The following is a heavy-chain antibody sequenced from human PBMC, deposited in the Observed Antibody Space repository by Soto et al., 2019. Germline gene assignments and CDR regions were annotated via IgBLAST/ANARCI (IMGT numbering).Heavy chain of an antibody. CDR2: VNHSGGI. V-gene: IGHV4-34*02. D-gene: IGHD3-22*01. CDR3: AGRNGYYSGIDY. J-gene: IGHJ4*02. CDR1: GGSFSGYY. Sequence: QVQLQQWGAGLLKPSETLSLTCVVYGGSFSGYYWSWIRQPPGKGLEWFGEVNHSGGIDYNPSLKRRGTISVDTSKNQFSLKLSSVTAAGTAVYYCAGRNGYYSGIDYGGQGTLVTVSS.